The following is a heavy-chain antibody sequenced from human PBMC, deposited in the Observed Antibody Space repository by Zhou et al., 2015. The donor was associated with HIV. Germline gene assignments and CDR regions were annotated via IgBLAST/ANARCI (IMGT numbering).Heavy chain of an antibody. D-gene: IGHD1-26*01. CDR3: ARGDSGYSGSYERYYYYGMDV. J-gene: IGHJ6*02. CDR1: GGTFSSYA. Sequence: QVQLVQSGAEVKKPGSSVKVSCKASGGTFSSYAISWVRQAPGQGLEWMGGIIPIFGTANYAQKFQGRVTITADESTSTAYMELSSLRSEDTAVYYCARGDSGYSGSYERYYYYGMDVWGQGTTVTVSS. CDR2: IIPIFGTA. V-gene: IGHV1-69*01.